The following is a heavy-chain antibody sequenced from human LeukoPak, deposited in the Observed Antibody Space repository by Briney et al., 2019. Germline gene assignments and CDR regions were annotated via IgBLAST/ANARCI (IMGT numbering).Heavy chain of an antibody. CDR3: AKDKRRYSYGYGDAFDI. Sequence: PGRSLRLSCAASGFTFDDYAMPWVRQAPGKGLEWVSGISWNSGSIGYADSVKGRFTISRDNAKNSLYLQMNSLRAEDTALYYCAKDKRRYSYGYGDAFDIWGQGTMVTVSS. D-gene: IGHD5-18*01. J-gene: IGHJ3*02. V-gene: IGHV3-9*01. CDR1: GFTFDDYA. CDR2: ISWNSGSI.